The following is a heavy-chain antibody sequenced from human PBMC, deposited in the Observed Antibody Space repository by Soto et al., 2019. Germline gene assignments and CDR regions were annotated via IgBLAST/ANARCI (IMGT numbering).Heavy chain of an antibody. CDR2: IIPIFGTA. J-gene: IGHJ6*02. D-gene: IGHD2-2*01. CDR1: GGTFSSYA. V-gene: IGHV1-69*13. CDR3: ARDSPGDTVVPAAEGDYYYYYGMDV. Sequence: SVKVSCKASGGTFSSYAIRWVRQAPGQGLEWMGGIIPIFGTANYAQKFQGRVTITADESTSTAYMELSSLRSEDTAVYYCARDSPGDTVVPAAEGDYYYYYGMDVWGQGTTVTVSS.